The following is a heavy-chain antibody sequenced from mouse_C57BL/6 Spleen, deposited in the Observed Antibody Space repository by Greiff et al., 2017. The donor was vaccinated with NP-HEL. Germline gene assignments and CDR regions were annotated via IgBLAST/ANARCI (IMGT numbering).Heavy chain of an antibody. Sequence: EVKLMESGGGLVQPGGSLKLSCAASGFTFSDYGMAWVRQAPRKGPEWVAFISNLAYSIYYADTVTGRFTISRENAKNTLYLEMSSLRSEDTAMYYCARLLYYDYGGFAYWGQGTLVTVSA. CDR2: ISNLAYSI. V-gene: IGHV5-15*01. CDR3: ARLLYYDYGGFAY. J-gene: IGHJ3*01. CDR1: GFTFSDYG. D-gene: IGHD2-4*01.